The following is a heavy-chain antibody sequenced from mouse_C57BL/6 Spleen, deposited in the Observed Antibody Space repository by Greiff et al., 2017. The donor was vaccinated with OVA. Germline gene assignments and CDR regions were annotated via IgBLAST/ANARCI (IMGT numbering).Heavy chain of an antibody. CDR3: ARVDGSSYDAMDY. CDR2: INPSTGGT. V-gene: IGHV1-42*01. D-gene: IGHD1-1*01. CDR1: GYSFTGYY. Sequence: VQLKESGPELVKPGASVKISCKASGYSFTGYYMNWVKQSPEKSLEWIGEINPSTGGTTYNQKFKAKATLTVDKSSSTAYMQLKSLTSEDSAVYYCARVDGSSYDAMDYWGQGTSVTVSS. J-gene: IGHJ4*01.